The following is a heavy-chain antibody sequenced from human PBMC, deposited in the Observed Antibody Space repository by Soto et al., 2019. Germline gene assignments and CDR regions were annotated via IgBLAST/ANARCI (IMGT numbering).Heavy chain of an antibody. D-gene: IGHD4-17*01. J-gene: IGHJ6*02. CDR1: GFTFSSYS. V-gene: IGHV3-48*02. Sequence: GGSLRLSCASSGFTFSSYSMNLVRQAPGKGLEWVSYISSSSSTIYYADSVKGRFTISRDNAKNSLYLQMNSLRDEDTAVYYCARATPAGDGMDVWGQGTTVTVSS. CDR3: ARATPAGDGMDV. CDR2: ISSSSSTI.